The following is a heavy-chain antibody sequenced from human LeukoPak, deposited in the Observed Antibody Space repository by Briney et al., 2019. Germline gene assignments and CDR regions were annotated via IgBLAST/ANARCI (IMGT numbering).Heavy chain of an antibody. D-gene: IGHD3-9*01. CDR3: ARERYDILTGYYNGGMDV. Sequence: GGSLRLSCAASGFTVSSNYMSWVRQAPGKGLEWVSVIYSGGSTYYADSVKGRFTISRDNSKNTLYLQMNSLRAEDTAVYYCARERYDILTGYYNGGMDVWGQGTTVTVSS. CDR2: IYSGGST. V-gene: IGHV3-53*01. CDR1: GFTVSSNY. J-gene: IGHJ6*02.